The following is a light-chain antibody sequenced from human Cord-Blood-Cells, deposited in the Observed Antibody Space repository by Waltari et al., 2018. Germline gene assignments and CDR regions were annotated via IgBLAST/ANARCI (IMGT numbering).Light chain of an antibody. Sequence: DIQLTQSPSSLSSSGGERVTITCRASQSISSYLNWYQQQLGKASKRLIDAASSSQSVVPSRFSGSGSGTDFTLTISSLQPEDFATYYWQQSDRTPYSFGQGTKLEIK. CDR1: QSISSY. J-gene: IGKJ2*03. CDR2: AAS. V-gene: IGKV1-39*01. CDR3: QQSDRTPYS.